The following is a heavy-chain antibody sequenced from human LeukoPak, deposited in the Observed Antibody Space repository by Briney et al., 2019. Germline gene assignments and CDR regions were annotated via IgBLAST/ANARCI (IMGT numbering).Heavy chain of an antibody. CDR2: IRGGGGDT. Sequence: GGSLRLSCAASGFTFSTYSMSWVRQAPGKGLEWVSAIRGGGGDTYYADSVKGRFTIPRDNSKDTLSLQMNSLRAEDTAVYYCAKENHYYGSGREDHDYWGQGTLVTVSS. V-gene: IGHV3-23*01. J-gene: IGHJ4*02. CDR1: GFTFSTYS. CDR3: AKENHYYGSGREDHDY. D-gene: IGHD3-10*01.